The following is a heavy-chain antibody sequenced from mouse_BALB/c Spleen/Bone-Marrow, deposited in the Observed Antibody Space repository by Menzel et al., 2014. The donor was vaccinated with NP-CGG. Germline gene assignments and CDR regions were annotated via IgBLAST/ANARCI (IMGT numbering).Heavy chain of an antibody. D-gene: IGHD2-1*01. CDR1: GYSFTSYY. CDR3: ARHGNLRNYYAMDY. CDR2: IFPGSGNT. J-gene: IGHJ4*01. V-gene: IGHV1-66*01. Sequence: QVQLQQSGPELVKPGASVKISCKASGYSFTSYYIHWVKQRPGQGLEWIGWIFPGSGNTKYNEKFKDKATLTADTSSSTAYMQLSSLTSEDSAVYFCARHGNLRNYYAMDYWGQGTSVTVSS.